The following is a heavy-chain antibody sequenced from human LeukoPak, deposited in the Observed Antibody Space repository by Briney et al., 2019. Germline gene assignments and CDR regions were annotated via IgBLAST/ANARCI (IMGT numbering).Heavy chain of an antibody. CDR1: GFTFSSYW. V-gene: IGHV3-7*05. J-gene: IGHJ4*02. CDR2: IKQDGSEK. Sequence: PGGSLRLSCEASGFTFSSYWMSWVRQAPGKGLEWVANIKQDGSEKYYVDSVKGRFTISRDNAKNSLYLQMNSLRAEDTAVYYCGSNKLHYYDSSGYYLHDYWGQGTLVTVSS. CDR3: GSNKLHYYDSSGYYLHDY. D-gene: IGHD3-22*01.